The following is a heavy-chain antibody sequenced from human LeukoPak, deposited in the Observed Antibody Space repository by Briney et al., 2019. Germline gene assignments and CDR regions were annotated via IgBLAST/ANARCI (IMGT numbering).Heavy chain of an antibody. V-gene: IGHV4-30-4*08. CDR3: AREATPAGGFDY. D-gene: IGHD4-23*01. Sequence: LSLTCTVSGGSISSYYWSWIRQPPGKGLEWIGYIYYSGSTYYNPSLKSRVTISVDTSKNQFSLKLSSVTAADTAVYYCAREATPAGGFDYWGQGTLVTVSS. CDR1: GGSISSYY. CDR2: IYYSGST. J-gene: IGHJ4*02.